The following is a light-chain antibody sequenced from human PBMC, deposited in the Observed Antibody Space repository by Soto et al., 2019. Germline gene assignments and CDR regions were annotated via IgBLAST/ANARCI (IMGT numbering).Light chain of an antibody. CDR1: QSVSSSY. CDR3: QQYGNSLSIT. Sequence: EIVLTQSPGTLSLSPGERATLSCRASQSVSSSYLAWYQQKPGQAPRLIISGASSRATGIPDRFSGSGSGTAFALTISRLEPEDFAVYYCQQYGNSLSITFGQGTRLEIK. CDR2: GAS. V-gene: IGKV3-20*01. J-gene: IGKJ5*01.